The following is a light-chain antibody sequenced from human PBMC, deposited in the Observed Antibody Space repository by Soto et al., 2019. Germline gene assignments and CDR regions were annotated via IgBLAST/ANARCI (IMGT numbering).Light chain of an antibody. CDR1: HGISSY. CDR3: QQSYSPPPA. Sequence: DIQLTQSPSFLSASVGDRVTITCRASHGISSYLVWYQQKPGKAPNLLIYAASDLQTGVPSSFSGSVSGTDFTLTISGLQAEDSATYYCQQSYSPPPAFGQGTKVDIK. CDR2: AAS. V-gene: IGKV1-39*01. J-gene: IGKJ1*01.